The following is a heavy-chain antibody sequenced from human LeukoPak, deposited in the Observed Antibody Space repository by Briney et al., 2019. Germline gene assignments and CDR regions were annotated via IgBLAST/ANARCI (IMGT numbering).Heavy chain of an antibody. J-gene: IGHJ4*02. V-gene: IGHV3-66*01. Sequence: GGSLRLSCAASGFSVSNKYMSWVRQAPGKGLEWVSVIYADGSTYYADSVKGRFTISRDNSKNTLSLQMNSLRVEDTAVYHCARDLGGDSDYWGQGTLVTVSS. CDR3: ARDLGGDSDY. D-gene: IGHD4-17*01. CDR2: IYADGST. CDR1: GFSVSNKY.